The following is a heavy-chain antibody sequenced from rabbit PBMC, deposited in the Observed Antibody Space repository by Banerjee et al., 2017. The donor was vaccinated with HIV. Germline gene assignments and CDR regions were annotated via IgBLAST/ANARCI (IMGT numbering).Heavy chain of an antibody. CDR3: ARDRYAGGGYDFNL. J-gene: IGHJ4*01. D-gene: IGHD8-1*01. V-gene: IGHV1S40*01. Sequence: QQLVESGGGLVKPGASLTLTCKASGFSFSSGYDMCWVRQAPGKGLEWIACIYAGNSGASYYASWAKGRFTISKTSSTTVTLQMTSLTAADTATYFCARDRYAGGGYDFNLWGQGTLVTVS. CDR1: GFSFSSGYD. CDR2: IYAGNSGAS.